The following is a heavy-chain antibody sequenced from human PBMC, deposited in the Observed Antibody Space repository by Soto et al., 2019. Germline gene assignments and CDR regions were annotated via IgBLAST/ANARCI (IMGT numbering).Heavy chain of an antibody. Sequence: QVQLVQSGAEVKKPGSSVKVSCKASGGTFSSYTISWVRQAPGQGLEWMGRIIPILGIANYAQKFQGRVTITADKSTSTAYVELSSLRSEDTAVYYCARELHGSGSYYYFDYWGQGTLVTVSS. CDR1: GGTFSSYT. CDR3: ARELHGSGSYYYFDY. D-gene: IGHD3-10*01. J-gene: IGHJ4*02. V-gene: IGHV1-69*08. CDR2: IIPILGIA.